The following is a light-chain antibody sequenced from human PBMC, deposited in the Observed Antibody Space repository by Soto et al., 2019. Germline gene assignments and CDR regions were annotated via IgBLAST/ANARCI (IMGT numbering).Light chain of an antibody. J-gene: IGKJ1*01. V-gene: IGKV3-11*01. Sequence: EIVLTQSPATLSLSPGERATLSCTASQSVSIYLAWYQQKPGQAPRLLIYDASNRATGIPARFSGSGSGTDFTLTISSLEPEDFAVYYCQQRSTWPWTVGQGTKVEIK. CDR1: QSVSIY. CDR3: QQRSTWPWT. CDR2: DAS.